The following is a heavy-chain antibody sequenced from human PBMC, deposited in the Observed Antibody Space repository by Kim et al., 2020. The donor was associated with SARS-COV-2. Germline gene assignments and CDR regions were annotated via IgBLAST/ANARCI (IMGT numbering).Heavy chain of an antibody. CDR1: GYSFTSYW. CDR2: IYPGDSDT. CDR3: ARTPNFSSWYGGVDY. D-gene: IGHD6-13*01. V-gene: IGHV5-51*01. Sequence: GESLKISCKGSGYSFTSYWIGWVRQMPGKGLEWMGIIYPGDSDTRYSPSFQGQVTISADKSISTAYLQWSSLKASDTAMYYCARTPNFSSWYGGVDYWGQGTLVTVSS. J-gene: IGHJ4*02.